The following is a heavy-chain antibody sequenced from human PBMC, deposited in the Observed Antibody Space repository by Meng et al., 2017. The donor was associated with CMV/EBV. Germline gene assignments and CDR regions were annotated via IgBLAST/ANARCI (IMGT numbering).Heavy chain of an antibody. D-gene: IGHD3-3*01. Sequence: GGSLRLSCAACGFTFSSYDMHWVRQATGKGLEWVSAIGTAGDTYYPGSVKGQFTISRENAKNSLYLQMNSLRAGDTAVYYCARIHYDSWSGYYRDYWGQGALVTVSS. V-gene: IGHV3-13*03. J-gene: IGHJ4*02. CDR2: IGTAGDT. CDR3: ARIHYDSWSGYYRDY. CDR1: GFTFSSYD.